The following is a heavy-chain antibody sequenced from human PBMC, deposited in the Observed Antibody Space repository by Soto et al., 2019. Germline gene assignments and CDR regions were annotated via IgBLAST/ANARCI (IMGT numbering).Heavy chain of an antibody. CDR2: MNPNSGNT. CDR3: ARGRYCTNGVCYMVGSPNDY. V-gene: IGHV1-8*01. Sequence: GASVKVSCKASGYTFTSYDINWVRQATGQGLEWMGWMNPNSGNTGYAQKFQGRVTMTRNTSISTAYMELSSLRSEDTAVYYCARGRYCTNGVCYMVGSPNDYWGQGTLVTVSS. D-gene: IGHD2-8*01. J-gene: IGHJ4*02. CDR1: GYTFTSYD.